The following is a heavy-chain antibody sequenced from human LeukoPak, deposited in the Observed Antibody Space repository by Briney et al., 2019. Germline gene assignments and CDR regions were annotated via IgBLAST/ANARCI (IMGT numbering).Heavy chain of an antibody. V-gene: IGHV4-4*07. CDR3: AREIRAAVTELSWGHDY. CDR1: GGSITSYY. CDR2: IYTTGST. Sequence: SETLSLTCTVSGGSITSYYWSWIRQPAGKGLEWIGRIYTTGSTYYNHFLKSRVTMAVDTSKNQFSLRLSSVTAADTAVYYCAREIRAAVTELSWGHDYWGQGTLVTVSS. J-gene: IGHJ4*02. D-gene: IGHD4-17*01.